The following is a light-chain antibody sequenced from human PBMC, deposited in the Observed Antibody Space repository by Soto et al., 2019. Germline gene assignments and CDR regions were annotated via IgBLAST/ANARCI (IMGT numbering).Light chain of an antibody. V-gene: IGKV3-11*01. CDR1: QSVTTY. J-gene: IGKJ3*01. CDR2: GAS. CDR3: HQRYNWPST. Sequence: EIVLTQSPATLSLSPGEGATLSCRASQSVTTYLAWYQQKPGQAPRLLIYGASNRATGIPARFSGSGSGTDFTLTISSLEPEDFAVYYCHQRYNWPSTFDPGTKVDVK.